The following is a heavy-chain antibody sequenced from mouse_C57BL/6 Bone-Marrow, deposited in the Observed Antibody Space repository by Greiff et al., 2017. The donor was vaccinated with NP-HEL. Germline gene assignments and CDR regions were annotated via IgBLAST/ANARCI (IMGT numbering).Heavy chain of an antibody. CDR2: IYPSDSET. CDR3: AILYSNNAMDY. D-gene: IGHD2-5*01. CDR1: GYTFTSYW. J-gene: IGHJ4*01. V-gene: IGHV1-61*01. Sequence: QVHVKQPGAELVRPGSSVKLSCKASGYTFTSYWMDWVKQRPGQGLEWIGNIYPSDSETHYNQKFKDKATLTVDKSSSTAYMQLSSLTSEDSAVYYCAILYSNNAMDYWGQGTSVTVSS.